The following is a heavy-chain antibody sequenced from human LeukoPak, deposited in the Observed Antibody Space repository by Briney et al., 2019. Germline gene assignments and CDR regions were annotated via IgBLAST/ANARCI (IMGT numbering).Heavy chain of an antibody. V-gene: IGHV4-39*07. J-gene: IGHJ5*02. Sequence: SETLSLTCTVSGGSISSSSYYWGWIRQPPGKGLEWIGSIYYSGSTYYNPSLKSRVTISVDTSKNQFSLKLSSVTAADTAVYYCARGRKWRGYCSGGSCYQNWFDPWGQGTLVTVSS. CDR2: IYYSGST. CDR1: GGSISSSSYY. CDR3: ARGRKWRGYCSGGSCYQNWFDP. D-gene: IGHD2-15*01.